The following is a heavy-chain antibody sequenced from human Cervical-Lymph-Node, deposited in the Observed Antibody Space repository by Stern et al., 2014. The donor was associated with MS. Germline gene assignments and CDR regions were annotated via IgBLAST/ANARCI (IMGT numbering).Heavy chain of an antibody. Sequence: EVQLLESGAEVKKPGESLKISCKLSGYSFTIYYIACVRQMPGKGLEWMGVISPYDSDTTSSPSFQGQVTISADKSITTAYLQWSSLRASDTAMYYCARHVQGFDYWGQGTLVTVSS. J-gene: IGHJ4*02. CDR1: GYSFTIYY. CDR3: ARHVQGFDY. V-gene: IGHV5-51*01. CDR2: ISPYDSDT.